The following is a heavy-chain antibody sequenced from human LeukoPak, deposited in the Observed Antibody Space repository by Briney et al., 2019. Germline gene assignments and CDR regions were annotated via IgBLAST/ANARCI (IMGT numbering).Heavy chain of an antibody. V-gene: IGHV3-21*01. CDR3: ARARGGYSYGYGWELRY. CDR1: GFTFSSYS. J-gene: IGHJ4*02. Sequence: AGGSLRLSCAASGFTFSSYSMNWVRQAPGKGLEWVSSISSSSSYIYYADSVKGRFTISRDNAKNSLYLQMNSLRAEDTAVYYCARARGGYSYGYGWELRYWGQGTLVTVSS. D-gene: IGHD5-18*01. CDR2: ISSSSSYI.